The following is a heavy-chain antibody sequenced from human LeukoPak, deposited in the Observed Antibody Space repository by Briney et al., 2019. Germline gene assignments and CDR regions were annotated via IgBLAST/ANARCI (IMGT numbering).Heavy chain of an antibody. Sequence: SETLSLTCTVSGGSISSYYWSWIRQPPGKGLEWIGYIYYSGSTNYNPSLKSRVTISVDTSKNQFSLKLSSVTAADTAVYYCAKVEMATILPDYWGQGTLVTVSS. CDR1: GGSISSYY. V-gene: IGHV4-59*01. D-gene: IGHD5-24*01. CDR3: AKVEMATILPDY. CDR2: IYYSGST. J-gene: IGHJ4*02.